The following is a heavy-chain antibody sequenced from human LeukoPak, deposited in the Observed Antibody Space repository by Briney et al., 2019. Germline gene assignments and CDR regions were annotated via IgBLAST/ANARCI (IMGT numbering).Heavy chain of an antibody. D-gene: IGHD5-12*01. CDR2: IYYSGIT. J-gene: IGHJ4*02. CDR3: ARDRGDGYDYFWDY. CDR1: GGSISSSPYF. Sequence: PSETLSLTCTVSGGSISSSPYFWGWIRQPPGKGLEWIGSIYYSGITYYNPSLKSRVTISVDTSKNQFSLKLSSVTAADTAVYYCARDRGDGYDYFWDYWGQGTLVTVSS. V-gene: IGHV4-39*07.